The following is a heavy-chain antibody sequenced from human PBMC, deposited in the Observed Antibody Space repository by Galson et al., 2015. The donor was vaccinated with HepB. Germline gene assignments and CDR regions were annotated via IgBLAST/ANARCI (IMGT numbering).Heavy chain of an antibody. CDR2: IRSKANNYGT. J-gene: IGHJ6*02. Sequence: SLRLSCAASGFTFSGSAIHWVRQASGKGPEWVGRIRSKANNYGTSYVPSLKGRFTISRDDSKNMAFLHMKSLKTEDTAVYYCTRLGDSSGYSSRWGQGTTVTVSS. CDR3: TRLGDSSGYSSR. V-gene: IGHV3-73*01. D-gene: IGHD2-2*03. CDR1: GFTFSGSA.